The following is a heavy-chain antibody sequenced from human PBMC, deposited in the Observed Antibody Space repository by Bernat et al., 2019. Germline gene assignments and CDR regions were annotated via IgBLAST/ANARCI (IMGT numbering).Heavy chain of an antibody. Sequence: EVQLVESGGGLVQPGGSLRPSCAASGFTFSSYWMNWVGKPPGKGLGWVSGINSDGSNTSYADSVKGRFTISRDNAKNTLYLQMNSLRAEDTAVYYCARTYYGDDFQYWGQGTLVTVSS. J-gene: IGHJ1*01. V-gene: IGHV3-74*01. D-gene: IGHD4-17*01. CDR3: ARTYYGDDFQY. CDR1: GFTFSSYW. CDR2: INSDGSNT.